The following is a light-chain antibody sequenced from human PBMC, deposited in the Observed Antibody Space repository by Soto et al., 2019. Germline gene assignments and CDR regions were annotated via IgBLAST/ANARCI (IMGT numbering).Light chain of an antibody. CDR3: QQSDSTPYT. Sequence: DIRMSQSPASVSASVGDRVTINCRASQTISTYLNWYQQKPGKAPRLLIYDASSLLSGVPSRFSGSGSGTDFTLTIASLQPEDFSTYYCQQSDSTPYTFGQGTKVDIK. CDR1: QTISTY. CDR2: DAS. V-gene: IGKV1-39*01. J-gene: IGKJ2*01.